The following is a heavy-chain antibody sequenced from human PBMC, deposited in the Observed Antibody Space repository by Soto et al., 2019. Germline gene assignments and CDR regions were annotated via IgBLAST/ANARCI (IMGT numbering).Heavy chain of an antibody. Sequence: ASVKVSCKASGGTFSSYAISWVRQAPGQGLEWMGGIIPIFGTANYAQKFQGRVTITADESTSTAYMELSSLRSEDTAVYYCARAPPMYYYDSSGYYHLAYFQHWGQGTLVTVSS. CDR2: IIPIFGTA. D-gene: IGHD3-22*01. CDR3: ARAPPMYYYDSSGYYHLAYFQH. V-gene: IGHV1-69*13. J-gene: IGHJ1*01. CDR1: GGTFSSYA.